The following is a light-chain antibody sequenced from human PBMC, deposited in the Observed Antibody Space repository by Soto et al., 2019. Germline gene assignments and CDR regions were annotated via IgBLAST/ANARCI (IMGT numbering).Light chain of an antibody. V-gene: IGKV3-11*01. CDR2: GAS. CDR3: QHRGRWPRT. J-gene: IGKJ2*01. CDR1: QSVGSY. Sequence: EIVLTQSPATLSLSPEERVTLSCRASQSVGSYLAWYQQKPGQAPRLLIYGASNRATGIPARFSGSGSGTDFSLTISSLESEDFAVYYCQHRGRWPRTFGQGTKLEIK.